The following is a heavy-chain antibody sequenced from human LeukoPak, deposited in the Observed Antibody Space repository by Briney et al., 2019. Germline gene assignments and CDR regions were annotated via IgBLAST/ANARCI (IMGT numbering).Heavy chain of an antibody. CDR2: ISFDGDNK. J-gene: IGHJ4*02. Sequence: GGSLRLSCAASGFTFSSFAMYWVRQAPGKGLEWVAVISFDGDNKFYADSVKGRFTISRDNSRNTVYLQVNSLRDEDTAVYYCARDLEAANTYYFDYWGQGTMVTVSS. V-gene: IGHV3-30*14. CDR1: GFTFSSFA. D-gene: IGHD6-13*01. CDR3: ARDLEAANTYYFDY.